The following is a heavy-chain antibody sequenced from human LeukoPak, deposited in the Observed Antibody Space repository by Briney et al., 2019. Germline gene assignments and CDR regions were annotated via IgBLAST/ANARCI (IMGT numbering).Heavy chain of an antibody. V-gene: IGHV4-59*01. CDR1: GGSISSYY. CDR3: ARDAHDYSNYIRDSYNWFDP. J-gene: IGHJ5*02. CDR2: IYYSGST. D-gene: IGHD4-11*01. Sequence: SETLSLTCTVSGGSISSYYWSWIRQPPGKGLEWIGYIYYSGSTNYNPSLKSRVTISVDTSKNQFSLKLSSVTAADTAVYYCARDAHDYSNYIRDSYNWFDPWGQGTLVTVSS.